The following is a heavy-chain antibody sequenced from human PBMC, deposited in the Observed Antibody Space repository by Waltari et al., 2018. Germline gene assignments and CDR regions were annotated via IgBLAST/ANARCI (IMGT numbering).Heavy chain of an antibody. CDR3: ATANILGIGTFDY. D-gene: IGHD1-1*01. V-gene: IGHV1-2*02. CDR2: INPKSGDA. J-gene: IGHJ4*02. CDR1: GYTFTKYY. Sequence: QVKLVQSGAEVKKPGASVRVSCKASGYTFTKYYIHWVRQAPGQGLEWMGSINPKSGDANYTQPFQGRVIMTRDTSINTAYLEVTGLTSDDTAILYCATANILGIGTFDYWGQGTLVSVSS.